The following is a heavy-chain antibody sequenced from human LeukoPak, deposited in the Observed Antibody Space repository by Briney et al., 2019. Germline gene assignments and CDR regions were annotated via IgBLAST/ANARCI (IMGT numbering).Heavy chain of an antibody. CDR2: IYYSGRT. V-gene: IGHV4-59*11. Sequence: PSETLSLTCAVYSGSLSGHYWSWIRQPPGKGLEWIAYIYYSGRTNYNPSLKSRVTISVDTSKNQFSLKLNSVTAADTAVYYCARAKGDYWGQGILVTVSS. CDR3: ARAKGDY. J-gene: IGHJ4*02. CDR1: SGSLSGHY.